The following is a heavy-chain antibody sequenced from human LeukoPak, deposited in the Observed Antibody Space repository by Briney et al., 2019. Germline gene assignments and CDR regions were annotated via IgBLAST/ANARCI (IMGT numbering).Heavy chain of an antibody. Sequence: GASVKVSCKASGYTFTGYYMHWVRQAPGQGLEWMGWINPNSGGTNYAQKFQGRVTMTRDTSISTAYMELSRLRSDDTAVYYCARLRGYGSGSPSGNWFDPWGQGTLVTVSS. V-gene: IGHV1-2*02. CDR3: ARLRGYGSGSPSGNWFDP. CDR2: INPNSGGT. CDR1: GYTFTGYY. D-gene: IGHD3-10*01. J-gene: IGHJ5*02.